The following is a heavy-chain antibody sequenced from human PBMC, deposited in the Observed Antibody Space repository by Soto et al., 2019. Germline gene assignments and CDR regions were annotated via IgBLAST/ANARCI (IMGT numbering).Heavy chain of an antibody. V-gene: IGHV3-53*01. CDR3: VRPLPSGRNYGLDV. J-gene: IGHJ6*02. CDR2: IYDNGTT. CDR1: GLTVSNAY. D-gene: IGHD3-10*01. Sequence: GGSLRLSCAASGLTVSNAYMAWVRQAPGMGLEWVSVIYDNGTTYYADSVKGRFTISRDTSTNTLSLQMDRLRAEETAVYYCVRPLPSGRNYGLDVWGQGTTVTVSS.